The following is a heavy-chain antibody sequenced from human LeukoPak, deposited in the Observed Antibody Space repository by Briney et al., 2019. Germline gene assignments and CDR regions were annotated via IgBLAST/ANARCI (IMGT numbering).Heavy chain of an antibody. D-gene: IGHD3-10*01. CDR1: GGPFSGYF. CDR2: IHNRGTT. Sequence: SETLSLTCAVSGGPFSGYFWSWIRQPPGKGLEWIGEIHNRGTTNYNPSLNSRVTISEDTSKNQIYLNLRSVTAADTAVYYCARRYYYNLGSFPFDFWGQGTLVTVSS. V-gene: IGHV4-34*01. CDR3: ARRYYYNLGSFPFDF. J-gene: IGHJ4*02.